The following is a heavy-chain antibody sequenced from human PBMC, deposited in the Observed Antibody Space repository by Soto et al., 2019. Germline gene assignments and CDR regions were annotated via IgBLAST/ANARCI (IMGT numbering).Heavy chain of an antibody. J-gene: IGHJ4*02. V-gene: IGHV4-31*03. CDR3: AREIWDYYYDSSGYSDY. Sequence: LSLTCTVSGCSISSDCYYWSWIRQHPGKGLEWIGYIYYSGSTYYNPSLKSRVTISVDTSKNQFSLKLSSVTAADTAVYYCAREIWDYYYDSSGYSDYWGQGTLVTVSS. D-gene: IGHD3-22*01. CDR2: IYYSGST. CDR1: GCSISSDCYY.